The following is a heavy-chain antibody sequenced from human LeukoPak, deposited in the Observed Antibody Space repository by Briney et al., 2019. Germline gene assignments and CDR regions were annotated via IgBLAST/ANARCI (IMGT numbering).Heavy chain of an antibody. CDR1: GGSFSGYY. D-gene: IGHD5-18*01. V-gene: IGHV4-34*01. CDR2: INHSGST. CDR3: ARGKSRYSPRAFDI. Sequence: SETLSLTCAVYGGSFSGYYWSWIRQPPGKGLEWIGEINHSGSTNYNPSLKSRVTISVDTSKNQFSLKLSSVTAADTAVYYCARGKSRYSPRAFDIWGQGTMVTVSP. J-gene: IGHJ3*02.